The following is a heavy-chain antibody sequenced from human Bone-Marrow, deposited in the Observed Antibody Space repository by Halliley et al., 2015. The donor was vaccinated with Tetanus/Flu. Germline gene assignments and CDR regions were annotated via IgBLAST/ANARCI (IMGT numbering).Heavy chain of an antibody. D-gene: IGHD1-26*01. CDR2: ISKDGGSE. Sequence: SLRLSCAASGFTFSRHPIHWVRQAPGRGLEWVAAISKDGGSEYYADSVKGRFTISRDRSTNTVYLQVSSLRAEDTALYYCAREMYRAHPYGAVSGFDYWGQGTLVTVSS. J-gene: IGHJ4*02. CDR3: AREMYRAHPYGAVSGFDY. CDR1: GFTFSRHP. V-gene: IGHV3-30-3*01.